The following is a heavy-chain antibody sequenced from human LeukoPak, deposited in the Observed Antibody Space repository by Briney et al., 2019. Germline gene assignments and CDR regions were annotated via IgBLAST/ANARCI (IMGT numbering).Heavy chain of an antibody. D-gene: IGHD3-22*01. CDR1: GFTFSSSA. Sequence: GGSLRLSCAASGFTFSSSAMSWVRQAPGKGLQWVSVIYSGGNTYYADSVKGRFTISRDNSKNTLYLQMNSLRAEDTAVYYCAGRTVTPYYHDSSGFHLQYWGRGTLVTVSS. J-gene: IGHJ1*01. V-gene: IGHV3-53*01. CDR2: IYSGGNT. CDR3: AGRTVTPYYHDSSGFHLQY.